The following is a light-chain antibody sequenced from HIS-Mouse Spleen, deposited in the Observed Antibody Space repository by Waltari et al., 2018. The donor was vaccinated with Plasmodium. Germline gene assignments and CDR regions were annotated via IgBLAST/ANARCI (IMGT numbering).Light chain of an antibody. Sequence: SYELTQPPSVSVSPGQTARITCSGDALPKKYAYWYQQKSGQAPVLVLYEDSKRPSGIHGGCSGSSSGKRATLTISGAQVEDEADYYCYSTDSRGNHRVFGGGTKLTDL. J-gene: IGLJ3*02. CDR3: YSTDSRGNHRV. V-gene: IGLV3-10*01. CDR2: EDS. CDR1: ALPKKY.